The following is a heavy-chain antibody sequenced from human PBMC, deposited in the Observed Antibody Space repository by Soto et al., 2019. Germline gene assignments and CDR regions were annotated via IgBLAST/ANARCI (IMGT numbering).Heavy chain of an antibody. CDR3: ARDNADYGDYYDY. Sequence: GGSLRLSCAASGFTFSSYAMHWVRQAPGKGLEWVAVISYDGSNKYYADSVKGRFTISRDNSKNTLYLQMNSLRAEDTAVYYCARDNADYGDYYDYWGQGTLVTSPQ. J-gene: IGHJ4*02. D-gene: IGHD4-17*01. CDR1: GFTFSSYA. V-gene: IGHV3-30-3*01. CDR2: ISYDGSNK.